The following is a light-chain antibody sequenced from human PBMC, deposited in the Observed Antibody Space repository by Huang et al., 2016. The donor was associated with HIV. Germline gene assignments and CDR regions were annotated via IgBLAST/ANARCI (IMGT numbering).Light chain of an antibody. CDR1: QSIGTY. Sequence: EIVLTQSPVTLSLSPGDRATRSCRASQSIGTYLAWYQQKSCQAPRLLIYDVSNRAAGVPARFSASGSETDFTLTIASLDPDDFAIYHCQQRSKWPLTFGGGTKVEMK. CDR2: DVS. J-gene: IGKJ4*01. CDR3: QQRSKWPLT. V-gene: IGKV3-11*01.